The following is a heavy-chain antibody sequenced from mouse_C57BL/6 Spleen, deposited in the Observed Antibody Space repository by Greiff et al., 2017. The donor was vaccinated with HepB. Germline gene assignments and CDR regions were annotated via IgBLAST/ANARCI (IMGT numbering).Heavy chain of an antibody. Sequence: EVKLQESGGGLVKPGGSLKLSCAASGFTFSDYGMHWVRQAPEKGLEWVAYISSGSSTIYYADTVKGRFTISRDNAKNTLFLQMTSLRSEDTAMYYCARSPAQANAMDYWGQGTSVTVSS. CDR2: ISSGSSTI. CDR3: ARSPAQANAMDY. V-gene: IGHV5-17*01. J-gene: IGHJ4*01. CDR1: GFTFSDYG. D-gene: IGHD3-2*02.